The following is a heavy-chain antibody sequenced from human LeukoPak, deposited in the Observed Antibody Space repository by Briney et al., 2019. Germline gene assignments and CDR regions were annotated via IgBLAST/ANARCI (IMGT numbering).Heavy chain of an antibody. V-gene: IGHV4-39*07. CDR2: INHSGST. D-gene: IGHD2-15*01. CDR1: SGSISTSNYY. Sequence: PSVTLSLTCTVSSGSISTSNYYWGWVRQPPGKGLEWIGEINHSGSTNYNPSLKSRVTISVDTSKNQFSLKLSSVTAADTAVYYCARGRSGGWYKPWGQGTLVTVSS. CDR3: ARGRSGGWYKP. J-gene: IGHJ5*02.